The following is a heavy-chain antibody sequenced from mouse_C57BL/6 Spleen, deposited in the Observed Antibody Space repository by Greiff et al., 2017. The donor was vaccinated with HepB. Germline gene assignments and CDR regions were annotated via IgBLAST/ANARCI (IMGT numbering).Heavy chain of an antibody. J-gene: IGHJ2*01. CDR1: GFNIKDYY. CDR3: AKGRTTVVDY. D-gene: IGHD1-1*01. CDR2: IDPEDGET. Sequence: VQLQQSGAELVKPGASVKLSCTASGFNIKDYYMHWVKQRTEQGLEWIGRIDPEDGETKYAPKFPGKATITADTSSNTAYLQLSSLTSEDTAVYYCAKGRTTVVDYWGQGTTLTVSS. V-gene: IGHV14-2*01.